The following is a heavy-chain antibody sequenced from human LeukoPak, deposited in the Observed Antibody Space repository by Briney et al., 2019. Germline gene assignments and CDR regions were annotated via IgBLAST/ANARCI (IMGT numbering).Heavy chain of an antibody. J-gene: IGHJ4*02. CDR3: ARSRRSRIDY. V-gene: IGHV4-34*01. CDR2: INHSGST. CDR1: GGSFSGYY. Sequence: PSETLSLTCAVYGGSFSGYYWSWIRQPPGKGLEWIGEINHSGSTNYNPSLKSRVTISVDTSKNQFSLKLSSVTAADTAVYYCARSRRSRIDYWGQGTLVTVSS.